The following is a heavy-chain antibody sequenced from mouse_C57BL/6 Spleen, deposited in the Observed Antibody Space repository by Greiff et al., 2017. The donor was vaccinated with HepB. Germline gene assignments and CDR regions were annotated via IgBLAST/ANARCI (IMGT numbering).Heavy chain of an antibody. Sequence: QVQLQQSGAELVKPGASVKLSCKASGYTFTEYTIHWVKQRSGQGLEWIGWFYPGSGSIKYNEKFKDKATLTADKSSSTVYMELSRVTSDDSAVYFCARHEPHYYYGRSPWFAYWGQGTLVTVSA. D-gene: IGHD1-1*01. V-gene: IGHV1-62-2*01. J-gene: IGHJ3*01. CDR1: GYTFTEYT. CDR3: ARHEPHYYYGRSPWFAY. CDR2: FYPGSGSI.